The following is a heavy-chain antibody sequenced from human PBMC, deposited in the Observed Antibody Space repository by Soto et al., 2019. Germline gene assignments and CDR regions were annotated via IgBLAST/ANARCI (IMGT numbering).Heavy chain of an antibody. D-gene: IGHD1-26*01. CDR1: GYMFRSYW. CDR3: ARSRIVGASDSFDI. J-gene: IGHJ3*02. V-gene: IGHV5-51*01. Sequence: GESLKISCTGSGYMFRSYWIAWVRQMPGKGLEWMGLIYPGDSDTRYSPSFQGQVTISVDKSINTAHLQWSGLKASDTAMYYCARSRIVGASDSFDIWGQGTMVTV. CDR2: IYPGDSDT.